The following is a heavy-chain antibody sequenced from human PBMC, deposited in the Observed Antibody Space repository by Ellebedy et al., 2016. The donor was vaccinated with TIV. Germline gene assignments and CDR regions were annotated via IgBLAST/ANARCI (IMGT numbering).Heavy chain of an antibody. V-gene: IGHV4-59*12. CDR3: ARDGTPESMSN. CDR2: IYYSGST. D-gene: IGHD1-14*01. J-gene: IGHJ4*02. CDR1: GGSISSYY. Sequence: SETLSLXXTVSGGSISSYYWSWIRQPPGKGLEWIGYIYYSGSTNYNPSLKSRVTISVDTSKNQFSLKLSSVTAADTAVYYCARDGTPESMSNWGQGTLVTVSS.